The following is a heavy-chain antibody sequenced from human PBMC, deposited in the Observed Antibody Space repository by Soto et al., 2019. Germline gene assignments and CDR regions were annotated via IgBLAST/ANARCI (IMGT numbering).Heavy chain of an antibody. CDR3: ARAHDYALDY. CDR2: INHSGST. CDR1: GGSFSGYY. D-gene: IGHD3-16*01. Sequence: SETLSLTCAVYGGSFSGYYWSWIRQPPGKWLEWIGEINHSGSTNYNPSLKSRVTISVDTSKNQFSLKLSSVTAADTAVYYCARAHDYALDYWGQGTLVTVSS. V-gene: IGHV4-34*01. J-gene: IGHJ4*02.